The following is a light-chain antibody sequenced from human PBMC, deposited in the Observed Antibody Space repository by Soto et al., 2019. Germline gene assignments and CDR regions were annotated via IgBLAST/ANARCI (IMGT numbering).Light chain of an antibody. V-gene: IGKV1-9*01. CDR1: RGIRSY. Sequence: DIPLTQSPSFLSASVGDRLTITCRASRGIRSYLAWYQQKPGKAPKLLIYAASTLQSGVPSRFSGSGSGTELTLTISNLQPEDFATYHCQQLNSYPLTFGGGTKVEI. CDR2: AAS. CDR3: QQLNSYPLT. J-gene: IGKJ4*01.